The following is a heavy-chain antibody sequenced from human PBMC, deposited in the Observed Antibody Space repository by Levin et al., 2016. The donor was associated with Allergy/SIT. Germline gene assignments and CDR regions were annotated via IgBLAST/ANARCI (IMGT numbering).Heavy chain of an antibody. CDR1: GFTFRASA. CDR3: ARVDGVYGVAINMD. CDR2: IRSKPNNYAT. J-gene: IGHJ4*02. V-gene: IGHV3-73*01. Sequence: GSLRLSCAASGFTFRASAMHWVRQASGKGLEWVGRIRSKPNNYATEYAASVQGRFTISRDDSESTAYLEMNSLKTEDTAVYYCARVDGVYGVAINMDWGQGTLVTVSS. D-gene: IGHD3-3*01.